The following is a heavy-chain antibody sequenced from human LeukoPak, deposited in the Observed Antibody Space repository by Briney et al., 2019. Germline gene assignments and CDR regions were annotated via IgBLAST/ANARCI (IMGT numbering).Heavy chain of an antibody. CDR3: AAVDTAIAFDY. J-gene: IGHJ4*02. CDR2: IYYSGST. CDR1: GGSISSYY. Sequence: SETLSLTCTVSGGSISSYYWSWIRQPPGKGLEWIGYIYYSGSTNYNPPLKSRLTISVNTSKHQFSLKLSSVTAADTAVYYCAAVDTAIAFDYWGQGTLVTVSS. V-gene: IGHV4-59*01. D-gene: IGHD5-18*01.